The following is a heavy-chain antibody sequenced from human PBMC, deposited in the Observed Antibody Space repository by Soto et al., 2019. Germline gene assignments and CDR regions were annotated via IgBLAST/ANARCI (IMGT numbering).Heavy chain of an antibody. V-gene: IGHV3-48*02. D-gene: IGHD6-19*01. J-gene: IGHJ6*02. CDR1: GFTFSSYS. CDR3: AREGNGGWYWSTQSHYYYYYGMDV. CDR2: ISSSSSTI. Sequence: HPGGSLRLSCAASGFTFSSYSMNWVRQAPGKGLEWVSYISSSSSTIYYADSVKGRFTISRDNAKNSLYLQMNSLRDEDTAVYYCAREGNGGWYWSTQSHYYYYYGMDVWGQGTTVTVSS.